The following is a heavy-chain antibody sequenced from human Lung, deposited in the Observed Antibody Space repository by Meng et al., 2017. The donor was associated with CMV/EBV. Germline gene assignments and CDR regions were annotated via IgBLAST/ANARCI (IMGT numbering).Heavy chain of an antibody. CDR1: GYTSTNYG. V-gene: IGHV1-18*01. Sequence: RVQAGGGVKHPGAPVKISCKACGYTSTNYGITTVRSAPGQGLEWMGCISTYTDNTHHAQTIQGRITMNTATSTITVYMKLRSLGSDDTAVYACARVEVGLNSGDYRGQGTLVTVSS. CDR2: ISTYTDNT. D-gene: IGHD1-26*01. J-gene: IGHJ4*02. CDR3: ARVEVGLNSGDY.